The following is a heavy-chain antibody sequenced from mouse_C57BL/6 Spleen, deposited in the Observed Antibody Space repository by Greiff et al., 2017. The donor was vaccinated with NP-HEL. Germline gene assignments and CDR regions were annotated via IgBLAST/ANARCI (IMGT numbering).Heavy chain of an antibody. CDR3: ARDYYSNTGYFDV. Sequence: QVQLQQSGAELAKPGASVKLSCKASGYTFTSYWMHWVKQRPGQGLEWIGYINPSSGYTKYNQKFKDKATLTADKFSSTAYMQLSSLTYEDSAVYYCARDYYSNTGYFDVWGTGTTVTVSS. D-gene: IGHD2-5*01. CDR1: GYTFTSYW. V-gene: IGHV1-7*01. J-gene: IGHJ1*03. CDR2: INPSSGYT.